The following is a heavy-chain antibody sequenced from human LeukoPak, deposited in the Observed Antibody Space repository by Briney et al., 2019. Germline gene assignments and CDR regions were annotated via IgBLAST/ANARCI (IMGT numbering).Heavy chain of an antibody. CDR3: ARVPYHSSGWYEVQGWFDP. Sequence: PSETLSLTCTVSGGSISSYYWSWIRQPPGKGLEWIGYIYYSGSTNYNPSLKSRVTISVDTSKNQFSLKLSSVTAADTAVYYCARVPYHSSGWYEVQGWFDPWGQGTLVTVPS. CDR1: GGSISSYY. J-gene: IGHJ5*02. D-gene: IGHD6-19*01. V-gene: IGHV4-59*01. CDR2: IYYSGST.